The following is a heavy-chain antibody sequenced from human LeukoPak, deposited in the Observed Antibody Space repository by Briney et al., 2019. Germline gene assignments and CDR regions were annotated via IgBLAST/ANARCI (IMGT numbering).Heavy chain of an antibody. V-gene: IGHV3-13*01. J-gene: IGHJ4*02. CDR2: IGSGGDT. Sequence: GGSLRLSCAGSGFSFSSYDMLWVRQATGKGLEWGSAIGSGGDTYYAGSVKGRFTISRESAKTSFYLQMTSLSAGDTAVYFCARAVAGTDEIDSWGQGTLVTVSS. CDR3: ARAVAGTDEIDS. CDR1: GFSFSSYD. D-gene: IGHD6-19*01.